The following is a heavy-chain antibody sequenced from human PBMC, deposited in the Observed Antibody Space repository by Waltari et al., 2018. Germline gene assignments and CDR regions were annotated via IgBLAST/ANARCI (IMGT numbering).Heavy chain of an antibody. CDR2: VDHGGSA. Sequence: QVQLQQWGAGLLKPSETLSLTCGVSGGSFSGYYWGWIRQPPGKGLEWIGEVDHGGSATYHPSLKSQVTMSVDTSSNQFSLKMISVTAADTAVYYCARHAHYDILTGLFDPWGQGTLVTVSS. CDR1: GGSFSGYY. CDR3: ARHAHYDILTGLFDP. D-gene: IGHD3-9*01. J-gene: IGHJ5*02. V-gene: IGHV4-34*02.